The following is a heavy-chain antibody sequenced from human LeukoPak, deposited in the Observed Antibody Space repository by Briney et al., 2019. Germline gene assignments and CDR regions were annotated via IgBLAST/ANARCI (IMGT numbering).Heavy chain of an antibody. CDR3: AKSLRYFDWLGYYFDY. Sequence: PGGSLRLSCAASGFTFSSYAMSWVRQAPGKGLEWVSAISGSGGSTYYADSVKGRFTISRDNSKNTLYLQMNSLRAEDTAVYYCAKSLRYFDWLGYYFDYWGQGTLVTASS. J-gene: IGHJ4*02. V-gene: IGHV3-23*01. CDR2: ISGSGGST. CDR1: GFTFSSYA. D-gene: IGHD3-9*01.